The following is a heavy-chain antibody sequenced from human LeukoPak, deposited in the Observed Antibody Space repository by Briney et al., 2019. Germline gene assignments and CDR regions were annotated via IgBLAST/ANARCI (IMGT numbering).Heavy chain of an antibody. CDR2: IYPGDSDT. D-gene: IGHD2-21*01. J-gene: IGHJ6*04. CDR1: GYSFTSYW. CDR3: ARHLLPGYYGMDV. Sequence: GESLKISCNGSGYSFTSYWIGWVRQMPGKGLEWMGIIYPGDSDTRYSPSFQGQVTISADKSISTAYLQWSSLKASDTAMYYCARHLLPGYYGMDVWGKGTTVTVSS. V-gene: IGHV5-51*01.